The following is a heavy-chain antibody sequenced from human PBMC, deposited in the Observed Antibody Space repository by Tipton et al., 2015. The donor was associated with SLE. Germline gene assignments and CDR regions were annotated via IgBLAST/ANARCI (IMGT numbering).Heavy chain of an antibody. D-gene: IGHD4-17*01. V-gene: IGHV4-61*01. CDR1: GGSVSSGSYY. J-gene: IGHJ4*02. CDR2: IYYSGIT. CDR3: ARQDYGVILDY. Sequence: TLSLTCTVSGGSVSSGSYYWSWLRQPPGKGLEWIGYIYYSGITNQNPPLKSRLTISVDTSKNQFSLRVTSVTAADTAVYYCARQDYGVILDYWGQGTLVSVPS.